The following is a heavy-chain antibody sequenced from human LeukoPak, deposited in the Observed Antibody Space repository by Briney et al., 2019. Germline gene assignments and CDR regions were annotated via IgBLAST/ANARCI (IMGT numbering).Heavy chain of an antibody. CDR2: ISSSSSYI. CDR3: ARPITIFGVVGDDC. V-gene: IGHV3-21*01. J-gene: IGHJ4*02. D-gene: IGHD3-3*01. Sequence: GGSLRLSCAASGFTFSSYSMNWVRQAPGKGLEWVSSISSSSSYIYYADSVKGRFTISRDNAKNSLYLQMNSLRAEETAVYYCARPITIFGVVGDDCWGQGILVTVS. CDR1: GFTFSSYS.